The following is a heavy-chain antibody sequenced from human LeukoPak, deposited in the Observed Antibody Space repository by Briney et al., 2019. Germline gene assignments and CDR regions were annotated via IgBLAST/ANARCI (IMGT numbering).Heavy chain of an antibody. CDR3: ARPRYSSGWVSYNWFDP. CDR2: INPKNGDT. Sequence: ASVKVSCKASGYTFTDYYMRWVRQAPGQGLEWVGWINPKNGDTNYAQKFQGRVTMTRDTSISTAYMELSRLRSDDTAVYYCARPRYSSGWVSYNWFDPWGQGTLVTVSS. CDR1: GYTFTDYY. D-gene: IGHD6-19*01. J-gene: IGHJ5*02. V-gene: IGHV1-2*02.